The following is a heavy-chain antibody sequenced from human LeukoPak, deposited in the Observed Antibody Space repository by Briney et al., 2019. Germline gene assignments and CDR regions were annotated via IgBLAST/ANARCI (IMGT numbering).Heavy chain of an antibody. J-gene: IGHJ3*02. CDR3: AKSNGYGLVDI. V-gene: IGHV4-59*12. D-gene: IGHD3-10*01. CDR1: GGSISSYY. CDR2: IFCSGST. Sequence: PSETLSLTCTVSGGSISSYYWSWIRQPPGKGLERIGNIFCSGSTYYSPSLKSRVTISLDTSRNQFSLKLTSVTAADTAVYYCAKSNGYGLVDIWGQGTMVTVSS.